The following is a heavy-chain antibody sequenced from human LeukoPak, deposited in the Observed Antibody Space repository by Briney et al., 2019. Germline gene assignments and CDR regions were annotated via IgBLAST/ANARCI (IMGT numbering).Heavy chain of an antibody. D-gene: IGHD2-2*01. J-gene: IGHJ4*02. CDR3: ARALRYCSTTSCQYYFDY. V-gene: IGHV1-8*01. Sequence: ASVKVSCKASGYTFTNYDINRVRQAAGQGLEWMGWMNPNSGNTGYAQKFQGRVTMTRNTSISTAYMELSSLKSEDTAVYYCARALRYCSTTSCQYYFDYWGQGTLVTVSS. CDR1: GYTFTNYD. CDR2: MNPNSGNT.